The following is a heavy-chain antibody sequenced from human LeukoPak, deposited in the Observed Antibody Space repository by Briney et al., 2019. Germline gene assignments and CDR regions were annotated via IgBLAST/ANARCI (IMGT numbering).Heavy chain of an antibody. V-gene: IGHV3-21*01. CDR3: ARGPQTYYYDSSGHGFDY. CDR1: GFTFSSYS. D-gene: IGHD3-22*01. J-gene: IGHJ4*02. Sequence: GGSLRLSCAASGFTFSSYSMNWVRQAPGKGLEWVSSITGSSSYIHYADSVKGRFTISRDNAKNSLYLQMNSLRAEDTAVYYCARGPQTYYYDSSGHGFDYWGQGTLVTVSS. CDR2: ITGSSSYI.